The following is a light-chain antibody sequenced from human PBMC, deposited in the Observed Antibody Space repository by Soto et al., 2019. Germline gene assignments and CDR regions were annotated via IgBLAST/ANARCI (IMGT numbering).Light chain of an antibody. V-gene: IGLV2-23*01. CDR3: YSYAGSITFV. Sequence: QSVLTQPASVSGSPGQSITISCTGTSSDVGIYNLVSWYQQRPDKAPKLVIYEGTKRPSGVSNRFSGSKSGNTASLTISGLQADDEADYYCYSYAGSITFVFGTGTKVTVL. CDR2: EGT. CDR1: SSDVGIYNL. J-gene: IGLJ1*01.